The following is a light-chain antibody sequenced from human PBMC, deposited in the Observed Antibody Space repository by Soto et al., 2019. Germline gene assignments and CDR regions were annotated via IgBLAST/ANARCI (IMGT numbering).Light chain of an antibody. Sequence: QSALTQPASVSGSPRQSITISCTGASSDVGGYTYVSWYQQHPGKATKLMIYEVNNRPSGVSNRFSGSKSGNTASLTISGLQAEDEADYYCSSYTISSTLYVFGTGTKLTVL. CDR1: SSDVGGYTY. V-gene: IGLV2-14*01. CDR2: EVN. CDR3: SSYTISSTLYV. J-gene: IGLJ1*01.